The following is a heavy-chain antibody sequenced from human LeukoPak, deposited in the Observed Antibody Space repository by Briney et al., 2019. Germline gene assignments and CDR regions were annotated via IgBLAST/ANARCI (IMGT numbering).Heavy chain of an antibody. CDR3: ATAPILRGEGGEHYKYGMDV. D-gene: IGHD2-2*02. Sequence: SETLSLTCTVSGGSISSSSAYWGWIRQPPGKGLEWIVSIYYSKNTYYNPSLKSRVTISADTSKNQFSLTLGSVSATDTAVYYCATAPILRGEGGEHYKYGMDVWGQGTTVIVSS. CDR2: IYYSKNT. CDR1: GGSISSSSAY. J-gene: IGHJ6*02. V-gene: IGHV4-39*01.